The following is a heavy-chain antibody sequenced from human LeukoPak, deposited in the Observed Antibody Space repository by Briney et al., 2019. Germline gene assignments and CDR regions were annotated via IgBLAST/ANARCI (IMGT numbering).Heavy chain of an antibody. CDR3: ARLYCSGGSCYLYAFDI. CDR2: IYHSGST. CDR1: GGSIISSNW. J-gene: IGHJ3*02. Sequence: SETLSLTCAVSGGSIISSNWWSWVRQPPGKGLEWIGEIYHSGSTNYNPSLKSRVTISVDKSKNQFSLKLSSVTAADTAVYYCARLYCSGGSCYLYAFDIWGQGTMVTVSS. V-gene: IGHV4-4*02. D-gene: IGHD2-15*01.